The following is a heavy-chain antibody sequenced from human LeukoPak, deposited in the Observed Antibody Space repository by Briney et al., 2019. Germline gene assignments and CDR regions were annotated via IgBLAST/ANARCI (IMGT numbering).Heavy chain of an antibody. CDR1: GFTISNYS. CDR3: ARDKGATRSDAFDI. V-gene: IGHV3-48*04. Sequence: GGSLRLSCEASGFTISNYSMNWVRQAPGKGLEWVSYIRSSSTTIYYADSVKGRFTISRDNAKNSLYLQMNSLRAEDTAVYYCARDKGATRSDAFDIRGQGTMVTVSS. D-gene: IGHD1-26*01. J-gene: IGHJ3*02. CDR2: IRSSSTTI.